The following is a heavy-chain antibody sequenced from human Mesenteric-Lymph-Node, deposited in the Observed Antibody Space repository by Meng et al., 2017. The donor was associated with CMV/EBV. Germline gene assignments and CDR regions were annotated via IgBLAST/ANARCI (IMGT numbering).Heavy chain of an antibody. CDR1: GGSFSGYY. CDR3: ARAGCSSTSCYAGDY. Sequence: VYGGSFSGYYWSWIRQPPGKGLEWIGEINHSGSTNYNPSLKSRVTISVDTSKNQFSPKLSSVTAADTAVYYCARAGCSSTSCYAGDYWGQGTLVTVSS. CDR2: INHSGST. J-gene: IGHJ4*02. D-gene: IGHD2-2*01. V-gene: IGHV4-34*01.